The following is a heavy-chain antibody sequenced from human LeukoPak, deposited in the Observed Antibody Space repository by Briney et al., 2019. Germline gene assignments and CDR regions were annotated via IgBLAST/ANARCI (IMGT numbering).Heavy chain of an antibody. V-gene: IGHV4-34*01. CDR3: ARKRYATYYYYMDV. D-gene: IGHD2-8*01. CDR2: INHSGST. CDR1: GGSFSNYY. Sequence: SETLSLTCGVSGGSFSNYYWSWIRQTPEKGLEWIGDINHSGSTNYNPSLQSRLTISVDTSKNQFSLRLSSVTAADTAVYYCARKRYATYYYYMDVWGKGTTVTISS. J-gene: IGHJ6*03.